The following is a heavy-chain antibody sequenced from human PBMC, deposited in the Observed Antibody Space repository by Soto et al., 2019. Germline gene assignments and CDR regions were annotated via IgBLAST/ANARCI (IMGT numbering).Heavy chain of an antibody. CDR3: VRSETDYSRFDY. CDR2: IDAVNGNT. J-gene: IGHJ4*02. Sequence: QVQLVQSGAEVKKPGASVKVSCKAFGYTFTRNAIHWVRQAPGQRLEWIGKIDAVNGNTKYSQKFQGRVTITRDTSASAAYMELSTLGSEDTSIYYCVRSETDYSRFDYWGQGTLVTVSS. CDR1: GYTFTRNA. D-gene: IGHD3-9*01. V-gene: IGHV1-3*01.